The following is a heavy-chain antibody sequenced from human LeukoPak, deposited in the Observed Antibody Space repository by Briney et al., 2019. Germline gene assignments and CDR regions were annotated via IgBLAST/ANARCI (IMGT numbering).Heavy chain of an antibody. D-gene: IGHD2-15*01. CDR3: ARAYCSGGSCYSSRGMFDP. J-gene: IGHJ5*02. Sequence: SETLSLTCTVSGYSISSAYYWGWIRQSPGKGLEWIGYIHFSGSTDYNPSLKSRIAISVDTSENQFSLKVSSVTAADTAVYYCARAYCSGGSCYSSRGMFDPWGQGTLVTVSS. V-gene: IGHV4-38-2*02. CDR1: GYSISSAYY. CDR2: IHFSGST.